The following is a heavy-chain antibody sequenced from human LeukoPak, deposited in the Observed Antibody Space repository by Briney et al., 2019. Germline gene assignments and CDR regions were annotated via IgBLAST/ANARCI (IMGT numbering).Heavy chain of an antibody. J-gene: IGHJ5*02. CDR1: GFTFSSYG. D-gene: IGHD3-10*01. Sequence: GSLRLSCAASGFTFSSYGMHWVRQAPGKGLEWVAFIRFDGSNKYYADSVKGRFTISRDNSKNTLYLQMNSLRAEDTAVYYCAKALLGSGSTYAPWGQGTLVTVSS. CDR3: AKALLGSGSTYAP. V-gene: IGHV3-30*02. CDR2: IRFDGSNK.